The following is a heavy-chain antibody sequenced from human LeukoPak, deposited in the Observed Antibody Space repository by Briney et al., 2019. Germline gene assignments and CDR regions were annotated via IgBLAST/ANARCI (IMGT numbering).Heavy chain of an antibody. CDR1: GYTFTGYY. D-gene: IGHD3-3*01. V-gene: IGHV1-2*02. CDR3: ARGDYDFWSGPPLFDP. J-gene: IGHJ5*02. CDR2: INPNSGGT. Sequence: GASVKVSCKASGYTFTGYYMHWVRQAPGQGLEWMGWINPNSGGTNYAQKFQGRVTMTRDTSISTAYMELSRLGSDDTAVYYCARGDYDFWSGPPLFDPWGQGTLVTVSS.